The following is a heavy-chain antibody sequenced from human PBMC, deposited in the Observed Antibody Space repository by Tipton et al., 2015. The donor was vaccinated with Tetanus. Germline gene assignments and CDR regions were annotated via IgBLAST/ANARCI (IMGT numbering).Heavy chain of an antibody. CDR2: VNQAGNT. Sequence: GLVKPSETLSLTCAVYGGSFTDYSWSWIRQPPGQGLEWIGEVNQAGNTDYIPPLKGRVTMSLDTSKSQLSLNLSSVTAADTAVYYCARGPRTRIYDSSGYSFRYFYGMDVWGLGATATVSS. D-gene: IGHD3-22*01. CDR1: GGSFTDYS. V-gene: IGHV4-34*01. J-gene: IGHJ6*02. CDR3: ARGPRTRIYDSSGYSFRYFYGMDV.